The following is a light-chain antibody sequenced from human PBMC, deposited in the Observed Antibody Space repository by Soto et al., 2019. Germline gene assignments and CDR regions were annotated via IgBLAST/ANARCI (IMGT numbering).Light chain of an antibody. Sequence: QSVLTQPPSASGSPGQSVTISCTGTSSDVGDYNYVSWYQQYPGKAPKLMIYEVNKRPSGVPDRFSGSKSGNTASLTVSGLQAEDEADYYCSSYAGSNIIFGGGTKLTVL. V-gene: IGLV2-8*01. J-gene: IGLJ2*01. CDR1: SSDVGDYNY. CDR2: EVN. CDR3: SSYAGSNII.